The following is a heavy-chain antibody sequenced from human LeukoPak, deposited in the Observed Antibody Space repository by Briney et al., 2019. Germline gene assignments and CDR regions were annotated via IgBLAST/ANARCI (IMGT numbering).Heavy chain of an antibody. Sequence: ASVKVSCKASGGTFSSYAISWVRQAPGQGLEWMGGIIPIFGTANYAQKFQGRVTITADESTSTAYMELSSLRSEDTAVYYCAREDSSIHAFDIWGQGTMVTVSS. V-gene: IGHV1-69*13. CDR3: AREDSSIHAFDI. CDR2: IIPIFGTA. D-gene: IGHD3-3*02. CDR1: GGTFSSYA. J-gene: IGHJ3*02.